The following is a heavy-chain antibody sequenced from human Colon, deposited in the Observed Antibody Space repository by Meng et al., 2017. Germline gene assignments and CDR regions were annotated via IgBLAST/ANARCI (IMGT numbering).Heavy chain of an antibody. Sequence: GESLKISCAASGFTLSSNYAMTWVRQAPGKGLEWVPGIRRDGSTIYADAVKGRVTLSRDDSKNALYLYMNSLRDDDTAIYYCAKGSGGEWFLDNWGRGTLVTVSS. V-gene: IGHV3-23*01. D-gene: IGHD3-3*01. CDR3: AKGSGGEWFLDN. CDR2: IRRDGST. J-gene: IGHJ4*02. CDR1: GFTLSSNYA.